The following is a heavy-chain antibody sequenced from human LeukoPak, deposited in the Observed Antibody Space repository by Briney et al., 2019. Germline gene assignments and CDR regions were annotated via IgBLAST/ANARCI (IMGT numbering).Heavy chain of an antibody. CDR2: IYYSGST. CDR3: ARVGSSGYPAPDY. V-gene: IGHV4-59*01. CDR1: GGSISSYY. D-gene: IGHD6-19*01. Sequence: SETLSLTCTVSGGSISSYYRSWIRQPPGKGLEWIGYIYYSGSTNYNPSLKSRVTISVDTSKNQFSLKLSSVTAADTAVYYCARVGSSGYPAPDYWGQGTLVTVSS. J-gene: IGHJ4*02.